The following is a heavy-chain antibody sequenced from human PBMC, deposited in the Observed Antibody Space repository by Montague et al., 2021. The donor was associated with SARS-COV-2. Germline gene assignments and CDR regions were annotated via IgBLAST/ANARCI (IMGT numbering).Heavy chain of an antibody. CDR1: GFTFSSYA. J-gene: IGHJ4*02. Sequence: SLRLSCAASGFTFSSYATHWVRRAPGKGLEWVAVISYDGSNKYYADSVKGRFTISRDNSKNTLYLQMNSLRAEDTAVYYCARERFLPGYSEIGYWGQGTLVTVSS. D-gene: IGHD5-18*01. CDR2: ISYDGSNK. CDR3: ARERFLPGYSEIGY. V-gene: IGHV3-30*04.